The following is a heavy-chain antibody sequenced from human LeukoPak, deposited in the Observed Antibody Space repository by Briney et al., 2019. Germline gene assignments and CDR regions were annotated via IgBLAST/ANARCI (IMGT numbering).Heavy chain of an antibody. V-gene: IGHV3-23*01. Sequence: PGGSLRLSCTASGFIFNKYAMSWVRQAPGKGPEWVSAIDSSATRTYYADSVKGRFTISRDNSKNTLYLQTSSLRADDTAVYYCAKDETLWAGAYYFEHWGQGTLVTVSS. CDR2: IDSSATRT. CDR3: AKDETLWAGAYYFEH. J-gene: IGHJ4*02. D-gene: IGHD3/OR15-3a*01. CDR1: GFIFNKYA.